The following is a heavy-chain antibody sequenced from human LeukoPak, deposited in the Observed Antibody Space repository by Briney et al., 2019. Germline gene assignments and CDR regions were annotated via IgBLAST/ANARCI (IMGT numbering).Heavy chain of an antibody. Sequence: ASVKVSCKASGYTFTSYGISWVRQAPGQGLEWMGWISAYNGNTNYAQKLQGRVTMTTDTSTSTAYMELRSLRSDDTAAYYCARDLSHYYDSSGLDAFDIWGQGTMVTVSS. D-gene: IGHD3-22*01. CDR2: ISAYNGNT. CDR3: ARDLSHYYDSSGLDAFDI. J-gene: IGHJ3*02. CDR1: GYTFTSYG. V-gene: IGHV1-18*01.